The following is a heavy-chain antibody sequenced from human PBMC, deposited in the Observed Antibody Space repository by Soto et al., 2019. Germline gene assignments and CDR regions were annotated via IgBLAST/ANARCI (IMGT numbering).Heavy chain of an antibody. D-gene: IGHD2-8*01. CDR3: VYMRSGFGDAYFDL. V-gene: IGHV1-8*01. CDR2: MNPNSGNT. CDR1: GYTFTSYD. J-gene: IGHJ2*01. Sequence: ASVKVSCKASGYTFTSYDINWVRQATGQGLEWMGWMNPNSGNTGYAQKFQGRVTMTRNTSISTAYMELSSLSSEDTAVYYCVYMRSGFGDAYFDLWGRGTLVTVSS.